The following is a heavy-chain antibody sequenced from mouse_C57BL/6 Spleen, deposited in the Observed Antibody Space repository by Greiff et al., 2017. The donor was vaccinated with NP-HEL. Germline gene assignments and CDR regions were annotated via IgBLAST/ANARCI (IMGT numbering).Heavy chain of an antibody. CDR3: ARLGRHYYYGTGFAY. CDR1: GYTFTGYW. Sequence: VHLVESGAELMKPGASVKLSCMATGYTFTGYWIEWVKQRPGHGLEWIGEILPGSGSTNYNEKFKGKATFTADTSSNTAYMQLSSLTTEDSAIYYCARLGRHYYYGTGFAYWGQGTLVTVSA. V-gene: IGHV1-9*01. D-gene: IGHD1-1*01. J-gene: IGHJ3*01. CDR2: ILPGSGST.